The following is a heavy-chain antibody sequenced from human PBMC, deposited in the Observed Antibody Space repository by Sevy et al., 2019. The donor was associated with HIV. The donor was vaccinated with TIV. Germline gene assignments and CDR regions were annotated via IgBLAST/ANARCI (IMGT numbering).Heavy chain of an antibody. Sequence: GGSLRLSCAASGFTLSSYGMHWVRQAPGKGLEWVAVIRYDGSNKYYADSVKGRFTISRDNSKNTLYLQMNSLRAEDTAVYYCARDGLGITVSAEWGGGMDVWGQGTTVTVSS. CDR1: GFTLSSYG. D-gene: IGHD3-3*01. J-gene: IGHJ6*02. CDR2: IRYDGSNK. V-gene: IGHV3-33*01. CDR3: ARDGLGITVSAEWGGGMDV.